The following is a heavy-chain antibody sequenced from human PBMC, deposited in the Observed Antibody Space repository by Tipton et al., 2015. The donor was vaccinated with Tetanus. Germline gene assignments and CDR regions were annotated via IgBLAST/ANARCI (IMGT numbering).Heavy chain of an antibody. CDR1: GGSISSSSYY. D-gene: IGHD3-22*01. Sequence: GLVKPSETLSLTCTVSGGSISSSSYYWGWIRQPPGKGLEWIGSIYYSGTTYSNPSLGSRVTMSVDTSKIQFSLKVSSVTAADTAVYYCARLSSSANDAHAFDIWGQGTMVTVSS. CDR2: IYYSGTT. J-gene: IGHJ3*02. V-gene: IGHV4-39*01. CDR3: ARLSSSANDAHAFDI.